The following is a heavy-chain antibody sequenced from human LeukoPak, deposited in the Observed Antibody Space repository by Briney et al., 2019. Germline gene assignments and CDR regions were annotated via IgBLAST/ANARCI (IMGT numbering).Heavy chain of an antibody. J-gene: IGHJ4*02. V-gene: IGHV3-23*01. Sequence: PGGSLRLSCAASGFTLSSYAMSWVRQAPGKGLEWVSLISGSGGSTYYADSVKGRFTISRDNSKNTLYLQMNSLRAEDTAVYYCATPYKRGAMAPNVDYWGQGTLVTVSS. CDR3: ATPYKRGAMAPNVDY. D-gene: IGHD3-16*01. CDR1: GFTLSSYA. CDR2: ISGSGGST.